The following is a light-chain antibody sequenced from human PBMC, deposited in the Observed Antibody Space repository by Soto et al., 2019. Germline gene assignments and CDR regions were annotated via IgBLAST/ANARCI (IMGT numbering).Light chain of an antibody. V-gene: IGLV2-14*01. CDR2: DVS. J-gene: IGLJ1*01. CDR1: RSDVGGYNY. Sequence: QSALTQPASVSGSPGQSITISCTGTRSDVGGYNYVSWYQQHPGKAPKLMIYDVSNRPSGVSNRFSGSKSGNTASLTISGIQAGDEADYYCSSYTSSSSYVFGTGTKLTVL. CDR3: SSYTSSSSYV.